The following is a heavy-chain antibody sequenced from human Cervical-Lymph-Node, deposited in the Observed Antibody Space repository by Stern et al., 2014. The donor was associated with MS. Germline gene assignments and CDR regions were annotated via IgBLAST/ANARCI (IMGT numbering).Heavy chain of an antibody. V-gene: IGHV4-59*02. Sequence: LQLQESGPGLVKPSETLSLTCTVSGGSVSSYFWSWIRQSPGKGLEWLGHIYSSGSTSYNPSLKSRVTIAIDRSKNQFSVNLTSVTAADTAVYYCAREGARLRRPYYYGLDVWGQGTTVTVSS. J-gene: IGHJ6*02. D-gene: IGHD1-1*01. CDR2: IYSSGST. CDR1: GGSVSSYF. CDR3: AREGARLRRPYYYGLDV.